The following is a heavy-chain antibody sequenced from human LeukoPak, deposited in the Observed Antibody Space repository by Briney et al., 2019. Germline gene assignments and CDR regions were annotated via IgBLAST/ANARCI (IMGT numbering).Heavy chain of an antibody. Sequence: ASVKVSXKTSGYNFVNYGVSWVRQAPGQGLEWMGWISAVNGDANSAHKFRGRLSMTMDTSTSTAYMELRSLRSDDTALYFCARDYKSSCSGATCLYFDYWGQGTLVTVSS. D-gene: IGHD2-15*01. CDR3: ARDYKSSCSGATCLYFDY. CDR1: GYNFVNYG. J-gene: IGHJ4*02. CDR2: ISAVNGDA. V-gene: IGHV1-18*01.